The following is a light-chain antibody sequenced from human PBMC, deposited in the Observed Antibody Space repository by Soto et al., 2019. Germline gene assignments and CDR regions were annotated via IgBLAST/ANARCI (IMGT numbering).Light chain of an antibody. CDR1: QDINSW. CDR2: GAT. J-gene: IGKJ4*01. CDR3: QQGNSFPVT. Sequence: DIQLTQSPSSVSASVGGRVTITCRASQDINSWLAWYQQKPGKAPKLLIDGATTLQSGVPSRFGGSGSGTDFSLTISNLQPEDFATYYWQQGNSFPVTFGGGTKVDIK. V-gene: IGKV1-12*01.